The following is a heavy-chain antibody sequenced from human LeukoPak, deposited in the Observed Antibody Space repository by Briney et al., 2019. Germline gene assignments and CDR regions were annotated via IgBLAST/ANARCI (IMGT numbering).Heavy chain of an antibody. J-gene: IGHJ4*02. D-gene: IGHD2/OR15-2a*01. CDR3: AKGLNQYFFDS. CDR1: GGSISSYY. CDR2: IYYSGST. V-gene: IGHV4-59*01. Sequence: SETLSLTCTVSGGSISSYYWSWIRQPPGKGLEWIGYIYYSGSTSYNPSLKSRVTISVDTSKNQFSLKLSSVTAADTAVYYCAKGLNQYFFDSWGQGTLVAVSS.